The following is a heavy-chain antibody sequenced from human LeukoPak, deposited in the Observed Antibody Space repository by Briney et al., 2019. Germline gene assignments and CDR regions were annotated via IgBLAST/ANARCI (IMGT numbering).Heavy chain of an antibody. D-gene: IGHD3-3*01. Sequence: SETLPLTCTVSGGSISSYYWSWIRQPPGKGLEWIGYIYYSGSTNYNPSLKSRVTISVDTSKNQFSLKLSSVTAADTAVYYCARARVDSNDYWGQGTLVTVSS. V-gene: IGHV4-59*01. CDR1: GGSISSYY. CDR3: ARARVDSNDY. CDR2: IYYSGST. J-gene: IGHJ4*02.